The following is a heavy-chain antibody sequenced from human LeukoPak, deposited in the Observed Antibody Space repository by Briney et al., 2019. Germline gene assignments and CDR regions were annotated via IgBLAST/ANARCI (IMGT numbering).Heavy chain of an antibody. CDR1: GFTFSDYC. V-gene: IGHV3-11*01. J-gene: IGHJ4*02. Sequence: GGSLRLSCAASGFTFSDYCMSWIRQAPGKGLEWVSYISSSGSTIYYADSVKGRFTISRDNAKNSLYLQMNSLRAEDTAVYYCARKPLTPYYFDYWGQGTLVTVSS. CDR3: ARKPLTPYYFDY. CDR2: ISSSGSTI.